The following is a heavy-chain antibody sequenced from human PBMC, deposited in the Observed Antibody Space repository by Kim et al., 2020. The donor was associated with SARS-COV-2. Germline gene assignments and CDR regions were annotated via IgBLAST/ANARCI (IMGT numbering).Heavy chain of an antibody. J-gene: IGHJ4*02. D-gene: IGHD5-18*01. CDR1: GYSISSGYY. CDR2: IYHSGST. CDR3: ARVVTDTAMVGYYFDY. Sequence: SETLSLTCTVSGYSISSGYYWGWIRQPPGQGLEWIGSIYHSGSTYYNPSLKSRVTISVDTSKNQFSLKLSSVTAADTAVYYCARVVTDTAMVGYYFDYWGQGTLVTVSS. V-gene: IGHV4-38-2*02.